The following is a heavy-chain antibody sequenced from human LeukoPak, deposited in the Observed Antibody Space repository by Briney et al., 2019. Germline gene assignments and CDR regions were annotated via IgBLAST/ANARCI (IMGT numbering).Heavy chain of an antibody. CDR2: INHSGST. Sequence: SETLSLTCAVYGGSFSGYYWSWIRQPPGKGLEWIGEINHSGSTNYNPSLKSRVTISVDTSKNQFSLKLSSVTAADTAVYYCARDQGLLWFGEAGSPDAFDIWGQGTMVTVSS. J-gene: IGHJ3*02. CDR1: GGSFSGYY. V-gene: IGHV4-34*01. CDR3: ARDQGLLWFGEAGSPDAFDI. D-gene: IGHD3-10*01.